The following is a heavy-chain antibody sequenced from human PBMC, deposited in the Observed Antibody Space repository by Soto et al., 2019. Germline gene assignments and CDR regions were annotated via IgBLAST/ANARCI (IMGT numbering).Heavy chain of an antibody. V-gene: IGHV3-23*01. J-gene: IGHJ6*02. CDR1: GFTFSSYA. CDR3: AKHLMYYYDSSGYYYGPLYYYGMDV. Sequence: PGGSLRLSCAASGFTFSSYAMSWVRQAPGKGLEWVSAISGSGGSTYYADSVKGRFTISRDNSKNTLYLQMNSLRAEDTAVYYCAKHLMYYYDSSGYYYGPLYYYGMDVWGQGTTVTVSS. CDR2: ISGSGGST. D-gene: IGHD3-22*01.